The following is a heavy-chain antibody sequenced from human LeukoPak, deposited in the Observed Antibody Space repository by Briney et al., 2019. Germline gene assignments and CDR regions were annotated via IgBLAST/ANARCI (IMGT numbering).Heavy chain of an antibody. V-gene: IGHV4-30-4*01. CDR1: GGSISSGDYY. CDR2: IYYSGST. J-gene: IGHJ5*02. Sequence: SQTLSLTCTVSGGSISSGDYYWSWLRRPPGTGLEWIGYIYYSGSTYYNPSLKSRVTISVDTSKNQFSLKLSSVTAADTAVYYCARGSYSNYFDPWGQGTLVTVSS. CDR3: ARGSYSNYFDP. D-gene: IGHD4-11*01.